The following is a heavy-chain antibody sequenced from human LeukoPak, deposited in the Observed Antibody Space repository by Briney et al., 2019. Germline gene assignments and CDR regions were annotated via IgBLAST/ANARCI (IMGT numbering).Heavy chain of an antibody. J-gene: IGHJ5*02. D-gene: IGHD1-14*01. Sequence: ASVKVSCKVSGYTLTELSIHWVRQAPGKGLEWMGGFDPEDGETIYAQRFQGRVTMTEDTSTDTAYMELSSLRSEDAAVYYCARGAGTATKAWFDPWGQGTLVTVSS. CDR3: ARGAGTATKAWFDP. V-gene: IGHV1-24*01. CDR2: FDPEDGET. CDR1: GYTLTELS.